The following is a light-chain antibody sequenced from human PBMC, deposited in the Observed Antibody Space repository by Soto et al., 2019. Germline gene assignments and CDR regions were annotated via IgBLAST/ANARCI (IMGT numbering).Light chain of an antibody. CDR1: SIDVGGYNY. V-gene: IGLV2-14*03. CDR3: SSYTSSSTLYA. CDR2: DVA. Sequence: QSVLTQPASVSGSPGQSIAISCTGASIDVGGYNYVSWYQQHPGKAPKLMIYDVASRPSGVSDRFSGSKSGNTASLTISGLQAEDEADYYCSSYTSSSTLYAFGTGTKVTVL. J-gene: IGLJ1*01.